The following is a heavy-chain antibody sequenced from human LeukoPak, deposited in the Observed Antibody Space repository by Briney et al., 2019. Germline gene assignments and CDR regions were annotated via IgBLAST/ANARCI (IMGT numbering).Heavy chain of an antibody. V-gene: IGHV1-2*02. Sequence: ASVKVSCKASGYTFTGYYMHWVRQAPGQGLEWMGWINPNSGGTNYAQKFQGRVTMTRDTSISTAYMELSRLRSDDTAVHYCARATMTTVTDLDYWGQGTLVTVSS. CDR3: ARATMTTVTDLDY. CDR2: INPNSGGT. D-gene: IGHD4-17*01. CDR1: GYTFTGYY. J-gene: IGHJ4*02.